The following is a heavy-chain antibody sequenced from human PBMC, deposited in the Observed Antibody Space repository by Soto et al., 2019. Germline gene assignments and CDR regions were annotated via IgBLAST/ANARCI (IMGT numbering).Heavy chain of an antibody. CDR3: ARDPRLSLKAEYSSSPFDY. J-gene: IGHJ4*02. CDR2: ISYDGSNK. CDR1: GFTFSSYA. D-gene: IGHD6-6*01. V-gene: IGHV3-30-3*01. Sequence: GGSLRLSCAASGFTFSSYAMHWVRQAPGKGLEWVAVISYDGSNKYYADSVKGRFTISRDNSKNTLYLQMNSLRAEDTAVYYCARDPRLSLKAEYSSSPFDYWGQGTLVTVSS.